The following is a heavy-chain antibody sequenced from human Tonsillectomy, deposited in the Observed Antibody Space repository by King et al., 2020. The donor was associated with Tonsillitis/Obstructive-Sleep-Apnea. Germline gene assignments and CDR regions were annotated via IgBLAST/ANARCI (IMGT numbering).Heavy chain of an antibody. CDR1: GFTFSSYA. J-gene: IGHJ4*02. D-gene: IGHD6-19*01. CDR2: ISGSGGGT. V-gene: IGHV3-23*04. CDR3: AKITSYSSGWYEGHFDY. Sequence: VQLVESGGGLVQPGGSLRLSCAASGFTFSSYAMSRVRQAPGKGLEWVSAISGSGGGTYSADYVRGRFTISRDNSKNTVYLQMNILRAEDTAVYYCAKITSYSSGWYEGHFDYWGQGTLVTVSS.